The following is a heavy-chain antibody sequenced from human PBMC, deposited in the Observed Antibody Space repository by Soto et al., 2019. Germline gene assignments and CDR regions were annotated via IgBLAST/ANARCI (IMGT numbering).Heavy chain of an antibody. D-gene: IGHD2-15*01. CDR3: ARGLGYCSGGSCYYYYGMDV. Sequence: GASVKVSCKASGYTFTSYGISWVRQAPGQGLEWMGWISAYNGNTNHAQKLQGRVTMTTDTSTSTAYMELRSLRSDDTAVYYCARGLGYCSGGSCYYYYGMDVWGQGTTVTVSS. CDR2: ISAYNGNT. J-gene: IGHJ6*02. V-gene: IGHV1-18*01. CDR1: GYTFTSYG.